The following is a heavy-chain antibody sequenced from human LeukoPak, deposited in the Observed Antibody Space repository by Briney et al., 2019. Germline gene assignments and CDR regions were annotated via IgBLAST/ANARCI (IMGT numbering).Heavy chain of an antibody. CDR1: GFTFSSYS. Sequence: PGGSLRLSCAASGFTFSSYSMNWVRQAPGKGLEWVSSISSSSSYIYYADSVKGRFTISRDNAKNSLYLQMNSPRAEDTAVYYCAREGYYGSGSYYPNWFDPWGQGTLVTVSS. D-gene: IGHD3-10*01. J-gene: IGHJ5*02. CDR2: ISSSSSYI. V-gene: IGHV3-21*01. CDR3: AREGYYGSGSYYPNWFDP.